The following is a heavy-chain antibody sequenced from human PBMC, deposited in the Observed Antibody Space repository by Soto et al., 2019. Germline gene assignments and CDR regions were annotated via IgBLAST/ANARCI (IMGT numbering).Heavy chain of an antibody. V-gene: IGHV1-2*02. D-gene: IGHD6-19*01. CDR3: ARDQSPSSGWPGMDV. CDR1: GYTFTDYY. Sequence: ASVKVSCKASGYTFTDYYMHWVRQAPGQGLEWMGWINPNSGGTNYAQKFQGRVTMTRDTSISTAYMELNRLRSDDTAVYYCARDQSPSSGWPGMDVWGQGTTVTVSS. CDR2: INPNSGGT. J-gene: IGHJ6*02.